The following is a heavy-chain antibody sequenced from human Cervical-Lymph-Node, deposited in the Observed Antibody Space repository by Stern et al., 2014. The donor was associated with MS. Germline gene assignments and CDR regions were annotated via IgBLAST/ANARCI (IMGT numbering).Heavy chain of an antibody. CDR1: GYTLTTYA. Sequence: VQLVQSGAEVKKPGASVKVSCKASGYTLTTYAMHWLRQAPGQRLDWMGWITAGNGNVKYSQEFQGRVTVTRDTSANTAYMELSSLTSEDTAVYYCATGLSTTSFLLRHWGQGPLVPVSS. CDR2: ITAGNGNV. J-gene: IGHJ1*01. V-gene: IGHV1-3*01. CDR3: ATGLSTTSFLLRH. D-gene: IGHD2-2*01.